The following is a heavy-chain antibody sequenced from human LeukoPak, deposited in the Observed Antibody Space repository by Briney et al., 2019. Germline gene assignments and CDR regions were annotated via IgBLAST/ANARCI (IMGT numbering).Heavy chain of an antibody. CDR3: VRVAGYYYYHMDV. V-gene: IGHV1-2*02. J-gene: IGHJ6*03. Sequence: ASVKVSCKASGYTFTGYYMHWVRQAPGQGLEWMGWINPNSGHTGYPQKFRGRVTMTRDTSINTAYMELTSLTSDDTAVYYCVRVAGYYYYHMDVWGKGTTVSISS. D-gene: IGHD2-15*01. CDR1: GYTFTGYY. CDR2: INPNSGHT.